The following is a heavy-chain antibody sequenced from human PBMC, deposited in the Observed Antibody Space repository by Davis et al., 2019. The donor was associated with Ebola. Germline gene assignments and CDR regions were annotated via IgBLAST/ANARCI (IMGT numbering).Heavy chain of an antibody. J-gene: IGHJ4*02. V-gene: IGHV4-59*08. D-gene: IGHD1-26*01. Sequence: MPSETLSLTCTVSGDSISSSYWTWIRQTPGKGLEWIGYIYYNAITIYNPSLKSRVTISVDTSKNQFSLKLSSVTAADTAVYYCARAYIATTVDYWGQGTLVTVSS. CDR3: ARAYIATTVDY. CDR2: IYYNAIT. CDR1: GDSISSSY.